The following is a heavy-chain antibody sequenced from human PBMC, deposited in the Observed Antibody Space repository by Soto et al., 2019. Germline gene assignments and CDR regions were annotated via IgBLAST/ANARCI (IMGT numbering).Heavy chain of an antibody. Sequence: EVQVLESGGDLAQPGGSLRLSCAASGFSFSSYAMSWVRQSPGKGLEWVSSISRSGNSTYSADSVRGRFTISRDNSKNTLSRKMYSLRAEDTAVYYCAKDAKILDCLPTSSYYYFWGRGALVTVSS. CDR2: ISRSGNST. J-gene: IGHJ4*02. D-gene: IGHD3-9*01. V-gene: IGHV3-23*01. CDR3: AKDAKILDCLPTSSYYYF. CDR1: GFSFSSYA.